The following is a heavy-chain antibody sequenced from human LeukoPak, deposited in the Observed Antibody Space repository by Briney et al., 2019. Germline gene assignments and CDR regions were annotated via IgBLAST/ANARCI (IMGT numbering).Heavy chain of an antibody. CDR3: ARGRPGSSSWYGHVDY. CDR1: GFTFSSYG. Sequence: QPGRSLRLSCAASGFTFSSYGMHWVRQAPGKGLEWVAVIWYDGSNKYYADSVKGRFTNSRDNSKNTLYLQMNSLRAEDTAVYYCARGRPGSSSWYGHVDYWGQGTLVTVSS. CDR2: IWYDGSNK. D-gene: IGHD6-13*01. V-gene: IGHV3-33*01. J-gene: IGHJ4*02.